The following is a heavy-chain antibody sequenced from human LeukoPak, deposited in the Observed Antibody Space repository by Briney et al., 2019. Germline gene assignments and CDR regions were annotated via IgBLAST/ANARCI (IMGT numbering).Heavy chain of an antibody. J-gene: IGHJ6*03. V-gene: IGHV3-21*01. CDR1: GFTFSSNS. CDR2: ISSGSIYI. CDR3: ARVVLRASGSPGHYYYYYRDV. D-gene: IGHD2-15*01. Sequence: GGSLRLSCAASGFTFSSNSMNWVRQAPGKGLEWVSSISSGSIYIYYADSVKGRFTISRANARTTLYLPMNSLRAEDTAVYCRARVVLRASGSPGHYYYYYRDVGGKGTTVTVSS.